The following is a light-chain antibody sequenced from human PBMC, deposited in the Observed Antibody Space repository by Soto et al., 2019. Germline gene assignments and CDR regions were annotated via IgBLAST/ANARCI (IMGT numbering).Light chain of an antibody. CDR1: QTVSGNY. V-gene: IGKV3-20*01. CDR3: QQYGSSPPYT. Sequence: EIVLTQSPGILSLSPGERATLSCRASQTVSGNYLAWYQQKPGQSPRLLIYGSSDRAAGIPDRFSGSGSGTDFTLTINRVEPEDFAVYYCQQYGSSPPYTFGQGTTLEI. J-gene: IGKJ2*01. CDR2: GSS.